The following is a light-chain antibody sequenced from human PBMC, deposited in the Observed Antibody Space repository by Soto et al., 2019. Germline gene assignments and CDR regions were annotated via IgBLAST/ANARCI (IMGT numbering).Light chain of an antibody. CDR1: RSDRNTY. V-gene: IGKV3-20*01. CDR3: QQYGASPPVYA. Sequence: EIVLTQSPGTLSLSPGERATLSCRTSRSDRNTYLAWYQQKPGQAPRLLIYGASTRATGIPDRFSGSGSGTDCTLTISRLEPEDFAVYYCQQYGASPPVYAFGQGTKLEIK. J-gene: IGKJ2*01. CDR2: GAS.